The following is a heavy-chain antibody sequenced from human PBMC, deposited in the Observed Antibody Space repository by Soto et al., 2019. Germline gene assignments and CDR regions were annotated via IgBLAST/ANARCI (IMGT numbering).Heavy chain of an antibody. CDR3: ALIPGIAAAAHDAFDI. J-gene: IGHJ3*02. D-gene: IGHD6-13*01. V-gene: IGHV3-23*01. CDR2: ISGSGGST. Sequence: GGSLRLACAASGFTFSSYAMSWVRQAPGKGREWVSAISGSGGSTYYADSVKGRFNISRDNSKNTLYLQMNSLRAEDTAVYYCALIPGIAAAAHDAFDIWGQGTMVTVSS. CDR1: GFTFSSYA.